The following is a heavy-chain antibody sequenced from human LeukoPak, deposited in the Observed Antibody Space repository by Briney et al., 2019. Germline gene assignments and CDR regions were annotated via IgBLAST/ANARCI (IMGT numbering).Heavy chain of an antibody. CDR1: GYSFTSYW. J-gene: IGHJ4*02. V-gene: IGHV5-51*01. D-gene: IGHD5-24*01. CDR3: ARGGMATIFPNYFDY. CDR2: IYPGDSDT. Sequence: GESLKISCKGSGYSFTSYWIGWVRQMPGKGLEWMGIIYPGDSDTRYSPSFQGQVTISADKSISTAYLQWSSLKASDTAMYYCARGGMATIFPNYFDYWGQGTLVTVSS.